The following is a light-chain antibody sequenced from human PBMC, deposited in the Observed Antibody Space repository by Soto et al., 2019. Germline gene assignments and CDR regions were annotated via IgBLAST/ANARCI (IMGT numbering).Light chain of an antibody. CDR3: ISYTSSSTWV. Sequence: QSALTQPGSVSGSPGQSITISCTGTSSDVGGYNYVSWYQQHPGKAPKLMIYEVSNRPSGVSDRFSGSRSGNTASLTISGLQAEDDSDYYCISYTSSSTWVFGGGTKLTVL. CDR1: SSDVGGYNY. CDR2: EVS. J-gene: IGLJ3*02. V-gene: IGLV2-14*01.